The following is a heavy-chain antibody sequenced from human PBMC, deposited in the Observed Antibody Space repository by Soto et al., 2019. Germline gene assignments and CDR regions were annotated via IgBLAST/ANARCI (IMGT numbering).Heavy chain of an antibody. CDR2: TYYRSKWYN. Sequence: PSQTLSLTCAISGDSVPSNSAAWNWIRQSPSRGLEWLGRTYYRSKWYNDYAVSVKSRITINPDTSKNQFSLQLNSVTPEDTAVYYCARETYCSGGSCYSGVYYYYYMDVWGKGTAVTVSS. CDR1: GDSVPSNSAA. D-gene: IGHD2-15*01. V-gene: IGHV6-1*01. J-gene: IGHJ6*03. CDR3: ARETYCSGGSCYSGVYYYYYMDV.